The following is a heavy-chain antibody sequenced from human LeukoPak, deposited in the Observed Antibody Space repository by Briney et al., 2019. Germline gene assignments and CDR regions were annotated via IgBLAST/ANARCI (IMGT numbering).Heavy chain of an antibody. D-gene: IGHD1-14*01. Sequence: GGSLRLSCAASGFTLITNDITWVRQAPGKGLECGSVLYSDGNTKYSNSVQGRFTISRGNSMHTPYLEMNRLTSDPTAVHYCSRGVEPLAANTLAYWGQGTLVTVSS. CDR2: LYSDGNT. CDR1: GFTLITND. V-gene: IGHV3-53*01. J-gene: IGHJ4*02. CDR3: SRGVEPLAANTLAY.